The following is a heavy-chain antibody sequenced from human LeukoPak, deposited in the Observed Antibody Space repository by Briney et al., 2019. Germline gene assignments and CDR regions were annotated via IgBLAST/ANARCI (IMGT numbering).Heavy chain of an antibody. CDR2: TSGSGGRI. Sequence: QAGGSLRLSCVASGFTFSSYAINWVRQAPGKGLEWVSGTSGSGGRIYYADSVKGRFTISRENSKNTLYLQMNSLRAEDTAVYYCAKVRLYGDYPEIDYWGQGTLVAVSS. D-gene: IGHD4-17*01. J-gene: IGHJ4*02. CDR1: GFTFSSYA. CDR3: AKVRLYGDYPEIDY. V-gene: IGHV3-23*01.